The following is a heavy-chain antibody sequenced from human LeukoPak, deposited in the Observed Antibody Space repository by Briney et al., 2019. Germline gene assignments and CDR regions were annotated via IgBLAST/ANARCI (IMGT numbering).Heavy chain of an antibody. D-gene: IGHD3-22*01. CDR1: GFTFSSYA. Sequence: GGSLRLSYAASGFTFSSYAMSWVRQAPGKGLEWVSAISGSGGSTYYADSVKGRFTISRDNSKNTLYPQMNSLRAEDTAVYYCANQDSSGYYLSGYFDYWGQGTLVTVSS. CDR3: ANQDSSGYYLSGYFDY. CDR2: ISGSGGST. J-gene: IGHJ4*02. V-gene: IGHV3-23*01.